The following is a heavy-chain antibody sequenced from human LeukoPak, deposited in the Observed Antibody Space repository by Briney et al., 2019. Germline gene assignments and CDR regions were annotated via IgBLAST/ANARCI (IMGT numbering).Heavy chain of an antibody. V-gene: IGHV4-34*01. D-gene: IGHD2-2*01. CDR1: GGSFSGYY. CDR2: INHSGST. J-gene: IGHJ6*03. CDR3: ARGVPAAIGYYYYYYMDV. Sequence: SETLSLTCTVYGGSFSGYYWSWIRQSPGKGLEWIGEINHSGSTNYNPSLKSRVTISLDTSKNQFSLKLSSVTAADTAVYYCARGVPAAIGYYYYYYMDVWGKGTTVTVS.